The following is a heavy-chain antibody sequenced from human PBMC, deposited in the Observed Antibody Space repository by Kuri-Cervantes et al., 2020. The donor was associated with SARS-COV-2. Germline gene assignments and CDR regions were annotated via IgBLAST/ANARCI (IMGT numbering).Heavy chain of an antibody. Sequence: LALTFAPSGFTFSSYWMHWVRQAPGKGLVWVSRINSDGSSTSYADSVKGRFTISRDNAKNTLYLQMNSLRAEDTAVYYCARGGPRIQLWLTYYWGQGTLVTVSS. CDR1: GFTFSSYW. V-gene: IGHV3-74*01. D-gene: IGHD5-18*01. CDR3: ARGGPRIQLWLTYY. J-gene: IGHJ4*02. CDR2: INSDGSST.